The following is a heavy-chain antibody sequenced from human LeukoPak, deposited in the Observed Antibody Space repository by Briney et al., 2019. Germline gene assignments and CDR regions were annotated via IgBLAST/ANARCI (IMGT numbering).Heavy chain of an antibody. D-gene: IGHD6-19*01. CDR2: IYGAGNT. CDR3: ARGGTPGYSSGRIDY. J-gene: IGHJ4*02. Sequence: GGSLRLSCVASGFTVSSNYMSWVRQAPGKGLEWVSVIYGAGNTYYAYSVKGRFTISRHNSENTLYLHMNSLRVEDTAVYFCARGGTPGYSSGRIDYWGQGTLVTVSS. V-gene: IGHV3-53*04. CDR1: GFTVSSNY.